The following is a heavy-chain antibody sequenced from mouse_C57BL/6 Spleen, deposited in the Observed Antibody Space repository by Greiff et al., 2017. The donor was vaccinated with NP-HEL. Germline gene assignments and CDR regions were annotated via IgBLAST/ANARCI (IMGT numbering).Heavy chain of an antibody. J-gene: IGHJ2*01. Sequence: EVKLVESGGGLVQPKGSLKLSCAASGFSFNTYAMNWVRQAPGKGLEWVARIRSKSNNYATYYADSVKDRFTISRDDSESMLYLQMNNLKTEDTAMYYCVSSTRYFDYWGQGTTLTVSS. CDR2: IRSKSNNYAT. V-gene: IGHV10-1*01. CDR1: GFSFNTYA. CDR3: VSSTRYFDY. D-gene: IGHD6-1*01.